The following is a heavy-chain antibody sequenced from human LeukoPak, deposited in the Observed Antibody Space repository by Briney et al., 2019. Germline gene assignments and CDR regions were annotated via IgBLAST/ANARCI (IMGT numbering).Heavy chain of an antibody. V-gene: IGHV4-39*01. D-gene: IGHD1-26*01. CDR3: ARNSGSYYRAFDY. J-gene: IGHJ4*02. Sequence: PSETLSPTCTVSGGSISSSSYYWGWIRQPPGKGLEWIGSIYYSGSTYYNPSLKSRVTISVDTSKNQFSLKLSSVTAADTAVYYCARNSGSYYRAFDYWGQGTLVTVSS. CDR2: IYYSGST. CDR1: GGSISSSSYY.